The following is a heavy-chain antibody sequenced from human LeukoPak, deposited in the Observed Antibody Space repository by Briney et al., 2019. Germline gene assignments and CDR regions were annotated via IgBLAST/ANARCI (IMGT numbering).Heavy chain of an antibody. V-gene: IGHV1-8*03. D-gene: IGHD4-17*01. CDR2: INPNSATT. CDR1: GYTFTDYD. J-gene: IGHJ3*01. Sequence: ASVKVSCKPSGYTFTDYDVDWVRQAPGQGREWMGWINPNSATTNYAQRLQGRVTFTRDTSLSVAYMELSSLTSEDAAVYFCARGDFGETNTAFDVWGQGTLVAVSS. CDR3: ARGDFGETNTAFDV.